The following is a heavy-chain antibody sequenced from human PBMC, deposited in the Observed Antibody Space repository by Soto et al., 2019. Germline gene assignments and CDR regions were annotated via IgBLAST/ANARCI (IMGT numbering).Heavy chain of an antibody. V-gene: IGHV4-39*01. CDR1: GGSIYSSSYY. CDR3: ARHNYGSGSTYFDY. CDR2: IYYSGST. J-gene: IGHJ4*02. Sequence: SETLSLTCTVSGGSIYSSSYYWGWIRQPPGKGLEWIGSIYYSGSTYYNPSLKSRVTISVDTSKNQFSLKLSSVTAADTAVYYCARHNYGSGSTYFDYWGQGTLVTVSS. D-gene: IGHD3-10*01.